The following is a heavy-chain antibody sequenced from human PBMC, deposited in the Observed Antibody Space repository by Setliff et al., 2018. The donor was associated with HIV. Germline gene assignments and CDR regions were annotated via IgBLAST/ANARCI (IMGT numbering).Heavy chain of an antibody. J-gene: IGHJ3*02. CDR2: INAGNGNT. CDR1: GYTFTSYA. V-gene: IGHV1-3*01. CDR3: AINYAKLVLDAFDI. Sequence: ASVKVSCKASGYTFTSYAMHWVRQAPGQRLEWMGWINAGNGNTKYSQNIQDRVTITRDTSASTAYMELNSLRSEDTAVYYCAINYAKLVLDAFDIWGQGTMVTVSS. D-gene: IGHD6-13*01.